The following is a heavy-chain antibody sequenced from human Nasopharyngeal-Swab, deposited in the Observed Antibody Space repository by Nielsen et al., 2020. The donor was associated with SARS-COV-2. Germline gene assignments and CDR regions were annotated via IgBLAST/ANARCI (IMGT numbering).Heavy chain of an antibody. Sequence: SGPTLVQPPQPLTLTCTFSGFSLSPTGVGVCWLRQPPGQALEWLALIYWDDNKRYSPSLKSRLTITKDTSNTQVVLTMTNMDPVDTATYYCAHSDIEPTDTFDIWGQGTMVTVSS. J-gene: IGHJ3*02. CDR3: AHSDIEPTDTFDI. V-gene: IGHV2-5*02. CDR1: GFSLSPTGVG. D-gene: IGHD5-12*01. CDR2: IYWDDNK.